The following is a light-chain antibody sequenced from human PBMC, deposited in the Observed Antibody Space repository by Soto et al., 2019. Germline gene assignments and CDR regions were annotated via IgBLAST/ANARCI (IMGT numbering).Light chain of an antibody. Sequence: QSALTQPASVSGSPGQSITISCTGTSSDVGGYNFVSWYLQHPGKAPKLLLYEVSDRHSGVSNRFSGSKSGNTASLTISGLQTEDEADYYCSPFRNITTWDVVFGGGPKLTVL. V-gene: IGLV2-14*01. CDR3: SPFRNITTWDVV. J-gene: IGLJ2*01. CDR1: SSDVGGYNF. CDR2: EVS.